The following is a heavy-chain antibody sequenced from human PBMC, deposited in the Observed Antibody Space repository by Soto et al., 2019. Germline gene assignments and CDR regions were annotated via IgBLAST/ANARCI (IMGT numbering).Heavy chain of an antibody. J-gene: IGHJ1*01. V-gene: IGHV3-9*01. CDR1: GFTFDDYA. D-gene: IGHD6-13*01. Sequence: SFAASGFTFDDYAMHWVRQVPGKGLEWVSGINWNSGSIGYADSVKGRFAISRDNAKNSLHLQMNSLRAEDTAFYYCVKDESINWYSGHFRHWGQGTLVTVSS. CDR2: INWNSGSI. CDR3: VKDESINWYSGHFRH.